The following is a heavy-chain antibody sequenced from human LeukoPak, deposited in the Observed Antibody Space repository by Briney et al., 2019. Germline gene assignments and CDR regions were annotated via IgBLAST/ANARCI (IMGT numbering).Heavy chain of an antibody. CDR3: ARVAAAAGRVDY. CDR1: GGSFSGYY. D-gene: IGHD6-13*01. V-gene: IGHV4-34*01. Sequence: SETLSLTCAVYGGSFSGYYWSWIRQPPGKGLEWIGEINHSGSTNYNPSLKSRDTISVDTSKNQFSLKLSSVTAADTAVYYCARVAAAAGRVDYWGQGTLVTVSS. CDR2: INHSGST. J-gene: IGHJ4*02.